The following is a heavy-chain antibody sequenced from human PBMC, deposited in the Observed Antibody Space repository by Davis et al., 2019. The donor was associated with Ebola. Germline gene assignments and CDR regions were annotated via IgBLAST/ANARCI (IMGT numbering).Heavy chain of an antibody. Sequence: GESLKISCETSGFIFRNYVMSWVRQAPGKGLEWVAVISYDGSNKYYADSVKGRFTISRDNSKNTLYLQMNSLRAEDTAVYYCARSHYYYYGMDVWGQGTTVTVSS. D-gene: IGHD1-14*01. V-gene: IGHV3-30-3*01. CDR1: GFIFRNYV. CDR2: ISYDGSNK. CDR3: ARSHYYYYGMDV. J-gene: IGHJ6*02.